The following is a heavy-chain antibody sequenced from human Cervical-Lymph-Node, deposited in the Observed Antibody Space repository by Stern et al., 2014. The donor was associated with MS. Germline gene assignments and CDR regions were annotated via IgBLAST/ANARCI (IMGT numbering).Heavy chain of an antibody. J-gene: IGHJ6*02. CDR1: GYTLTSYY. D-gene: IGHD3-22*01. Sequence: QVQLVQSGAEVKKPAASVKISCKASGYTLTSYYMHWVRQAPGQGLEWLGIISPGSGSTSYTQKFQGSLTMTSDTSTGTVYMDLSSLRSEDTAVYYCARDLMIEVANYYHYGMDVWGQGTTVTVSS. V-gene: IGHV1-46*01. CDR3: ARDLMIEVANYYHYGMDV. CDR2: ISPGSGST.